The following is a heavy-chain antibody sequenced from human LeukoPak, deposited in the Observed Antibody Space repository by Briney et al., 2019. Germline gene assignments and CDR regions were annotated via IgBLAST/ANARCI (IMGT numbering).Heavy chain of an antibody. J-gene: IGHJ4*02. CDR1: GFTFSSYE. CDR3: ARVSSGWYVY. V-gene: IGHV3-48*03. CDR2: ISSSGSTI. D-gene: IGHD6-19*01. Sequence: GGSLRLSCAASGFTFSSYEMNWVRQAPGKGLEWVSYISSSGSTIYYADSVKGRFTISRDNAKNTLYLQMNSLRAEDTAVYYCARVSSGWYVYWGQGTLVTVSS.